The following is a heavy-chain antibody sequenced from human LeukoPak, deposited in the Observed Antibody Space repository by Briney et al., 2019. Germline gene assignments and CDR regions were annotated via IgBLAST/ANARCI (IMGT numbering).Heavy chain of an antibody. J-gene: IGHJ4*02. CDR2: IGTYDDT. D-gene: IGHD3-10*01. CDR1: GFTFRSYD. CDR3: VRGWPGDFEY. Sequence: LPGGSLRLSCAASGFTFRSYDMHWVRHTTGKGLEWVSSIGTYDDTFYSNSVKGRFTIFRDNAQESLYLQMNSLRPGDTAVYYCVRGWPGDFEYWGLGTLVTVST. V-gene: IGHV3-13*01.